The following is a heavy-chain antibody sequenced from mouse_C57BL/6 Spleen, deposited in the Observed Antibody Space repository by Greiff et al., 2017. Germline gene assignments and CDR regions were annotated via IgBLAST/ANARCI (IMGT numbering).Heavy chain of an antibody. CDR1: GFNIKDDY. J-gene: IGHJ2*01. V-gene: IGHV14-4*01. Sequence: EVQLQQSGAELVRPGASVKLSCTASGFNIKDDYMHWVKQRPEQGLEWIGWIDPENGDTEYASKFQGKATITADTSSNTAYLQLSSLTSADTAVYYCTTSLITTVVANDYWGQGTTLTVSS. D-gene: IGHD1-1*01. CDR2: IDPENGDT. CDR3: TTSLITTVVANDY.